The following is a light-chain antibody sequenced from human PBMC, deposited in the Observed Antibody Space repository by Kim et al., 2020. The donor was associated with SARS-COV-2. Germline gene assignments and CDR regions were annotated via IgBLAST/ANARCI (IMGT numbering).Light chain of an antibody. J-gene: IGKJ1*01. CDR2: DAF. V-gene: IGKV3-11*01. Sequence: EIVLTQSPGTLSLSPGERATLSCRASQSVGSSFAWYQQKPGQAPRLLIYDAFSRATGIPASFSGSGSGTDFTLTISSLEPEDFAVYYCQQRGNWPLTFGQGTKVDIK. CDR1: QSVGSS. CDR3: QQRGNWPLT.